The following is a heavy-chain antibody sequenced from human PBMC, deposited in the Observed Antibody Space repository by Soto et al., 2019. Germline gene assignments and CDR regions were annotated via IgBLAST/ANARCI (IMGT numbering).Heavy chain of an antibody. J-gene: IGHJ4*02. CDR3: ARDGVVWDIVVVVAAPIDY. D-gene: IGHD2-15*01. CDR1: GYTFTSYG. V-gene: IGHV1-18*01. Sequence: ASVKVSCKASGYTFTSYGISWVRQAPGQGLEWMGWISAYNGNTNYAQKLQGRVTMTTDTSTSTAYMELRSLRSDDTAVYYCARDGVVWDIVVVVAAPIDYWGQGTLVTVSS. CDR2: ISAYNGNT.